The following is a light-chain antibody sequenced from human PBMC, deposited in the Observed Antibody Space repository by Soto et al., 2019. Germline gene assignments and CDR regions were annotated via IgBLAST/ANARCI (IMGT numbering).Light chain of an antibody. J-gene: IGLJ2*01. CDR2: DSN. Sequence: QSVLTQPPSVSAAPGQKVTSSCSGSSSNIGNNYVSWYKQLPGTAPEVLIYDSNKRPSGIPDRFSGSKSGTSATLGITGLQTGDEADYYCGTWDSSLSAVVFGGGTKLTVL. V-gene: IGLV1-51*01. CDR1: SSNIGNNY. CDR3: GTWDSSLSAVV.